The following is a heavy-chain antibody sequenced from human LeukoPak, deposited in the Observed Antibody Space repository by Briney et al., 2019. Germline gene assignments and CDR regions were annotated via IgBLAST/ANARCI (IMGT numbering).Heavy chain of an antibody. CDR2: ISGDGST. V-gene: IGHV3-43*02. CDR1: GFTFGDYA. J-gene: IGHJ4*02. CDR3: TKDKSRGVGYTYGFDY. Sequence: GGSLRLSCAASGFTFGDYAMYWVRQPPGKGLEWVSLISGDGSTYYADSVEGRFTISRDNSKSSLYLQMNSLRVEDTALYYCTKDKSRGVGYTYGFDYWGQGTLVTVSS. D-gene: IGHD5-18*01.